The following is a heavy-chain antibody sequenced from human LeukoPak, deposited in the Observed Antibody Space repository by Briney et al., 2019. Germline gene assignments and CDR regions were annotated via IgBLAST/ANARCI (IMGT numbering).Heavy chain of an antibody. CDR2: ISYDGSNK. V-gene: IGHV3-30*04. J-gene: IGHJ6*03. CDR3: AKGSGWEMSYYYYYMDV. D-gene: IGHD1-26*01. CDR1: GFTFGSYA. Sequence: GGSLRLSCAASGFTFGSYAMHWVRRAPGKGLEWVAVISYDGSNKYYADSVKGRFTISRDNSKNTLYLQMNSLRAEDTAVYYCAKGSGWEMSYYYYYMDVWGKGTTVTISS.